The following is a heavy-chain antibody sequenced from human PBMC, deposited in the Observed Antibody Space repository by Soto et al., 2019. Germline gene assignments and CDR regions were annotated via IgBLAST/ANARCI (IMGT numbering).Heavy chain of an antibody. CDR1: GGSISSGDYY. CDR3: AREGRLATAGRFDY. V-gene: IGHV4-31*03. J-gene: IGHJ4*02. CDR2: IYYSGST. D-gene: IGHD6-13*01. Sequence: SETLSLTCTVSGGSISSGDYYWSWIRQVPKKGLEWIGYIYYSGSTYYNPSLKSRVAMSVDTSKNQFSLKLSSVTAADTAIYYCAREGRLATAGRFDYWGQGTLVTVSS.